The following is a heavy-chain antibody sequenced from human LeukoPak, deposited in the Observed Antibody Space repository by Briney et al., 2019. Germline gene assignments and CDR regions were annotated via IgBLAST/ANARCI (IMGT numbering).Heavy chain of an antibody. CDR1: VYTPTNYV. Sequence: ASVKVSCKASVYTPTNYVVHWVRPAPGQRPEWMGWIKAGNGDTKYSPNFQGRVTITRDTSASTAYMELSSLTSEDTALYYCARDDCGATCYTGGYWGQGTLVTVSS. CDR3: ARDDCGATCYTGGY. CDR2: IKAGNGDT. V-gene: IGHV1-3*01. D-gene: IGHD2-21*01. J-gene: IGHJ4*02.